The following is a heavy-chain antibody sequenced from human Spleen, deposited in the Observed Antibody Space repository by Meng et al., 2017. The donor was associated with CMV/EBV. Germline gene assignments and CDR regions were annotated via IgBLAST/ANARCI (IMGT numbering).Heavy chain of an antibody. CDR2: IYYSGST. CDR1: GGSMRSYY. V-gene: IGHV4-59*01. J-gene: IGHJ3*02. CDR3: ARGGMDDYGDLGAFDI. Sequence: SETLSLTCTVSGGSMRSYYWSWIRQPPGKGLEWIGYIYYSGSTNYNPSLKSRVNISVDTSKNQFSLKLSSVTAADTAVYYCARGGMDDYGDLGAFDIWGQGTMVTVSS. D-gene: IGHD4-17*01.